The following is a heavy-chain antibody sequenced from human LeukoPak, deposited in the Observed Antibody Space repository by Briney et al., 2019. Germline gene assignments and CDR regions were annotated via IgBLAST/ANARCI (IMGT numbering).Heavy chain of an antibody. CDR2: INHSGST. V-gene: IGHV4-34*01. CDR1: GGSFSGYY. D-gene: IGHD3-10*01. Sequence: SETLSLTCAVYGGSFSGYYWSWIRQPPGKGLEWIGEINHSGSTNYNPSLKSRVTISVDTSKNQFSLKLSSVTAADMAVYYCARGTVPMVRAFDIWGQGTMVTVSS. J-gene: IGHJ3*02. CDR3: ARGTVPMVRAFDI.